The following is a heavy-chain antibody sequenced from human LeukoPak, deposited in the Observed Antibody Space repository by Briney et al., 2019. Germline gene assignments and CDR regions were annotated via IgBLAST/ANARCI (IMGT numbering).Heavy chain of an antibody. D-gene: IGHD1-26*01. CDR1: GFSFSSYG. V-gene: IGHV3-21*01. J-gene: IGHJ3*02. CDR2: ISSSSSYI. CDR3: ARDLTSSGSHNAFDI. Sequence: PGRSLRLSCAASGFSFSSYGMHWVRQAPGKGLEWVSSISSSSSYIYYADSVKGRFTISRDNAKNSLYLQMNSLRAEDTAVYYCARDLTSSGSHNAFDIWGQGTMVTVSS.